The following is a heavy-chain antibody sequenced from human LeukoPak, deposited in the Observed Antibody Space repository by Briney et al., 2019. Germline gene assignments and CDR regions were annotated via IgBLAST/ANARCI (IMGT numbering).Heavy chain of an antibody. J-gene: IGHJ6*03. D-gene: IGHD1-26*01. V-gene: IGHV3-7*01. CDR2: IKQDGSEK. Sequence: GGALRLSCTASGFSFTTYWMNWVRQAPGKGLEGVANIKQDGSEKNYVDSVRGRFTISRDNGKNSLYLQMNRLRAEDTAMYYCARDPYSGSYGAYYYYYMDVWGKGTTVTISS. CDR3: ARDPYSGSYGAYYYYYMDV. CDR1: GFSFTTYW.